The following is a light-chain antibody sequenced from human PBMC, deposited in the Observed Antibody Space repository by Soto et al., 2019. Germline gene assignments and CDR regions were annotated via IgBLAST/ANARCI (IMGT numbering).Light chain of an antibody. J-gene: IGKJ4*01. CDR1: QRGSADY. CDR2: GAS. V-gene: IGKV3-20*01. Sequence: EIVLTQSPGTLSLSPGEGATLSCKASQRGSADYIAWYQHKPGQAPRLLIYGASSRATGIPDRFSGSGSGTEFTLAITRLEPEDFAVYYCHQYCSSSRAFGGGTKVE. CDR3: HQYCSSSRA.